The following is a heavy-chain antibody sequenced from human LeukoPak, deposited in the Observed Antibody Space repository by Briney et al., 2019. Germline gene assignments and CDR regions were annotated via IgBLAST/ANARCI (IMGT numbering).Heavy chain of an antibody. CDR1: GFTFSRYW. J-gene: IGHJ4*02. Sequence: GGSLRLSCAASGFTFSRYWMSWVRQAPGKGLEWVANIKEDGSEEHYVDCVRGRFTISRDNAKNSLYLHMNSLRAEDTSVYYCARDAMRGGDYDYWGQGTLVTVSS. CDR3: ARDAMRGGDYDY. V-gene: IGHV3-7*01. CDR2: IKEDGSEE. D-gene: IGHD3-16*01.